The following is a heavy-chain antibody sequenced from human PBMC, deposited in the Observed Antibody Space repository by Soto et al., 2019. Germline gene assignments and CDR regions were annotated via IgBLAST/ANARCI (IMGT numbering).Heavy chain of an antibody. D-gene: IGHD2-2*01. V-gene: IGHV3-64D*06. CDR3: VKGNQLLRYYFEY. CDR2: ITSNGDNT. CDR1: GFTFSNFA. Sequence: GGSLRLSCSASGFTFSNFAMHWVRQTPGKGLQYVSGITSNGDNTYHADSVQGRFTISRDNSKSTLYLQMTSLRVEDTAVYYCVKGNQLLRYYFEYWGRGALVTVSS. J-gene: IGHJ4*02.